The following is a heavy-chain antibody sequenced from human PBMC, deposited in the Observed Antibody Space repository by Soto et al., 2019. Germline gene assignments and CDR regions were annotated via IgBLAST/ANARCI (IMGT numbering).Heavy chain of an antibody. V-gene: IGHV1-69*01. J-gene: IGHJ5*02. Sequence: QIRLVQSGAEVQKPGSSVRVSCKASGDPFGRFTINWVRQAPGQGLEWMGGIKPISDITNYAQRFQGRVTFTEDASTSTVDLELSSLRSEDTAMYYCARDPSTINKLIGVWFDPWGQGTLVTVSS. CDR3: ARDPSTINKLIGVWFDP. CDR1: GDPFGRFT. CDR2: IKPISDIT. D-gene: IGHD4-4*01.